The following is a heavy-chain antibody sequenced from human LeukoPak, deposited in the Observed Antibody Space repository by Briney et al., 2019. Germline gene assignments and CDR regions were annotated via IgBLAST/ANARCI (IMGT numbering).Heavy chain of an antibody. V-gene: IGHV4-59*01. CDR2: LYYSGST. J-gene: IGHJ4*02. D-gene: IGHD4-17*01. CDR1: GGSISSYY. CDR3: ATVDGDYVYYFDY. Sequence: SETLSLTGTVSGGSISSYYWRWMRQPPGNGLKGFVYLYYSGSTNYNHSLKSRITTPENTSKNQFSLKLSSVTAADTAVYYCATVDGDYVYYFDYWGQGTLVTVSS.